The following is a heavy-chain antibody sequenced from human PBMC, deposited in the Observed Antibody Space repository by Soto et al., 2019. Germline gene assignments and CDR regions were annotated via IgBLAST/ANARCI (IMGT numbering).Heavy chain of an antibody. CDR2: IYYSGST. V-gene: IGHV4-31*03. D-gene: IGHD1-20*01. Sequence: QVQLQESGPGLVKPSQTLSLTCTVSGGSISSGGYYWSWIRQHPGKGLEWIGYIYYSGSTYYNPSLKSRLTISVDTSKNQFSLKLRSVTAAATAVYSCAGVGGINWSYPWGQGTLVTVSS. CDR1: GGSISSGGYY. J-gene: IGHJ5*02. CDR3: AGVGGINWSYP.